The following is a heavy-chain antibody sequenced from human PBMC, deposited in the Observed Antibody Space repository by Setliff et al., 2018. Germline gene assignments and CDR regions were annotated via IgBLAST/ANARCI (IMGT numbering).Heavy chain of an antibody. J-gene: IGHJ4*02. CDR2: VIPMSGTT. CDR3: ARFYDGQFDY. Sequence: SVKVSCKASGVTFNNDAITWVRQAPGQGPEWVGVVIPMSGTTNFAQKFRGRVTITTDESTSTAYMELSSLRSEDTAVYYCARFYDGQFDYWGQGTLVTVSS. D-gene: IGHD3-3*01. CDR1: GVTFNNDA. V-gene: IGHV1-69*05.